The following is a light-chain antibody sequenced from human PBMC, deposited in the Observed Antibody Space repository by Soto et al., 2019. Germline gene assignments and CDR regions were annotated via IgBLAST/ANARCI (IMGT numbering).Light chain of an antibody. CDR2: ATS. CDR1: QGIAPY. Sequence: DVQMTQSPSALSAFVGDRVTITCRASQGIAPYLAWVQQKPGKVPKLLIYATSTLQSGVPSRFSGSGSGTDFTLTISSLQPADVATYYCQKYNSAPLTFGGGTKVEIK. J-gene: IGKJ4*01. CDR3: QKYNSAPLT. V-gene: IGKV1-27*01.